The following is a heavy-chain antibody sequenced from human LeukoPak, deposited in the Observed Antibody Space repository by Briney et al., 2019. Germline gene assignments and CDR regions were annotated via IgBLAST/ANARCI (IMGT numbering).Heavy chain of an antibody. CDR1: GFTFSDYY. J-gene: IGHJ5*02. D-gene: IGHD3-10*01. V-gene: IGHV3-11*01. CDR2: ISSSGSTI. Sequence: GGSLRLSCAASGFTFSDYYMSWIRQAPGKGLEWVSYISSSGSTIYYADSVKGRFTISRDNAKNSLYLQMNSLRAEDTAVYYCACSPTPRVQGPFDPWGQGTLVTVSS. CDR3: ACSPTPRVQGPFDP.